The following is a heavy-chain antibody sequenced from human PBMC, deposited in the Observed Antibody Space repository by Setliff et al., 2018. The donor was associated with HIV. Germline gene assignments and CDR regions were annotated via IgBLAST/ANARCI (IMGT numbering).Heavy chain of an antibody. V-gene: IGHV4-38-2*02. D-gene: IGHD1-20*01. Sequence: SETLSLTCTVSGYSISSGYYWCWIRQPPGKGLEWIGSIYHSGSTYYNPSLKSRVTISVDTSKNQFSLKLSSVTAADTAVYYCARDSITGTTPAFDYWGQGTLVTVSS. J-gene: IGHJ4*02. CDR3: ARDSITGTTPAFDY. CDR1: GYSISSGYY. CDR2: IYHSGST.